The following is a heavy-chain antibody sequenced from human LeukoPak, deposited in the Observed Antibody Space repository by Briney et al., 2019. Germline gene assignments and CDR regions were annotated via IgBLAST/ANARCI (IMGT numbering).Heavy chain of an antibody. CDR1: GLTFSRYA. Sequence: GGSLRLSCAVSGLTFSRYAMSWVRQAPGKGLEWVSAISESGSGTYYADSVKGRFTISRDNAKNSLYLQMNSLRDEDTAVYYCARDGSTYYYDSSGYYWGQGTLVTVSS. V-gene: IGHV3-23*01. CDR2: ISESGSGT. J-gene: IGHJ4*02. D-gene: IGHD3-22*01. CDR3: ARDGSTYYYDSSGYY.